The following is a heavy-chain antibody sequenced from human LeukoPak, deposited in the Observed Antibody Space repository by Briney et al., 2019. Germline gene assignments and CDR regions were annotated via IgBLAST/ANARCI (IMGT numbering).Heavy chain of an antibody. CDR1: GVAFRNYY. D-gene: IGHD6-19*01. V-gene: IGHV4-34*01. Sequence: SETLSLTFAVSGVAFRNYYWSWVRQSPRQGLEWIGEINHSGYTNYNPSLKSRVTMSIDTSKNQFSLPLTSVTAADAGVYYCTRAVAGHPDWGQGTLVTVSS. CDR3: TRAVAGHPD. CDR2: INHSGYT. J-gene: IGHJ4*02.